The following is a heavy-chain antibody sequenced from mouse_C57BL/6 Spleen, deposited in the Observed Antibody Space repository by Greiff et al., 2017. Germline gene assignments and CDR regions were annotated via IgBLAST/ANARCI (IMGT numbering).Heavy chain of an antibody. Sequence: QVQLKQPGTELVKPGASVKLSCKASGYTFTSYWMHWVKQRPGQGLEWIGNINPSNGGTNYNEKFKSKATMTVDKSSSTAYMQLSSLTSEDSAVYYCARSDSRGYYAMDYWGQGTSVTVSS. V-gene: IGHV1-53*01. J-gene: IGHJ4*01. CDR3: ARSDSRGYYAMDY. CDR1: GYTFTSYW. CDR2: INPSNGGT. D-gene: IGHD1-1*01.